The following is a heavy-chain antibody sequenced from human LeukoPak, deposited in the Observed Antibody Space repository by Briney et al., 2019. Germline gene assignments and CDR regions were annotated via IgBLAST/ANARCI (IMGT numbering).Heavy chain of an antibody. CDR3: ARDRGGGHYFDY. CDR1: GFTFTSYG. D-gene: IGHD2-15*01. CDR2: ISGSGSST. V-gene: IGHV3-23*01. Sequence: PGGSLRLSCAASGFTFTSYGMSWVRQAPGKGLEWVSGISGSGSSTNYADSVKGRFTISRDNSKNTLYLQMNSLRAEDTAVYYCARDRGGGHYFDYWGQGTLVTVSS. J-gene: IGHJ4*02.